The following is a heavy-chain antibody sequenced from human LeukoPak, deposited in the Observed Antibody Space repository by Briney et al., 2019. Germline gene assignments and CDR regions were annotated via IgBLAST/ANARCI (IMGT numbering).Heavy chain of an antibody. D-gene: IGHD3-22*01. Sequence: SETLSHTCTVSGGSISSYYWSWIRQPPGKGLEWIGYIYYSGSTNYNPSLKSRVTISVDTSKNQFSLKLSSVTAADTAVYYCARDSSHYDSSGYYYGVFDYWGQGTLVTVSS. CDR2: IYYSGST. J-gene: IGHJ4*02. CDR3: ARDSSHYDSSGYYYGVFDY. CDR1: GGSISSYY. V-gene: IGHV4-59*01.